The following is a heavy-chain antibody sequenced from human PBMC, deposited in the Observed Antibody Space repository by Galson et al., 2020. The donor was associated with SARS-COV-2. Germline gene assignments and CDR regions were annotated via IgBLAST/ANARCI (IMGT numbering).Heavy chain of an antibody. V-gene: IGHV4-4*02. CDR3: ARDPEYSSGWYGVPTDY. Sequence: SETLSLTCAVSGGSISSSNWWSWVRQPPGKGLEWIGEIYHSGSTNYNPSLKSRVTISVDKSKNQFSLKLSSVTAADTAVYYCARDPEYSSGWYGVPTDYWGQGTLVTVSS. CDR1: GGSISSSNW. D-gene: IGHD6-19*01. J-gene: IGHJ4*02. CDR2: IYHSGST.